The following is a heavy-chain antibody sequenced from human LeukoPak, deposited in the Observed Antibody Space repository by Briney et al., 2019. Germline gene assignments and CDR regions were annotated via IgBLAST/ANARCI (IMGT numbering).Heavy chain of an antibody. J-gene: IGHJ4*02. CDR1: GGSISSGGYY. Sequence: SETLSLTCTVSGGSISSGGYYWSWIRQHPGRGLEWIGYIYYSGSTYYNPSLKSRVTISVDRSKNQFSLKLSSVTAADTAVYYCASSLSRYYYDSSGYAFDYWGQGTLVTVSS. CDR2: IYYSGST. CDR3: ASSLSRYYYDSSGYAFDY. D-gene: IGHD3-22*01. V-gene: IGHV4-31*03.